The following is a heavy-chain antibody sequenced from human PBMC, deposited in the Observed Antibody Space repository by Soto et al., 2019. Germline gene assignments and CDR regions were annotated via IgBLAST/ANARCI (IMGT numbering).Heavy chain of an antibody. V-gene: IGHV4-59*01. Sequence: SETLSLTCTVSGGSFNNFDLLWIRQPPGKGLEWVWHVSYNGSTTYYPYPTRRSPITLNTYKSKLSLKLRSVTAADTAMYFCARGGDYYTARAYFCFDSWGQGTLVTVSS. CDR3: ARGGDYYTARAYFCFDS. CDR1: GGSFNNFD. D-gene: IGHD3-3*01. J-gene: IGHJ4*02. CDR2: VSYNGST.